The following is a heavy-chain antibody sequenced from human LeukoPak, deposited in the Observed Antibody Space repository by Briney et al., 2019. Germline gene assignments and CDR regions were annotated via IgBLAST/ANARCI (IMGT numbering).Heavy chain of an antibody. CDR1: GYSFTSYW. J-gene: IGHJ6*02. CDR3: AMPYQEMATIKPSYYGMDV. CDR2: IYPGGSDT. D-gene: IGHD5-24*01. Sequence: GESLKISCKGSGYSFTSYWIGWVRQIPGKGLEWMGIIYPGGSDTRYSPSFQGQVTISADKSISTAYPQWSSLKASDTAMYYCAMPYQEMATIKPSYYGMDVWGQGTTVTVSS. V-gene: IGHV5-51*01.